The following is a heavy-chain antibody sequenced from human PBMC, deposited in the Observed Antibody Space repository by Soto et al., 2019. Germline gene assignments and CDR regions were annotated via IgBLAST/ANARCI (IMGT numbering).Heavy chain of an antibody. CDR2: ISTYNGNT. CDR3: ARTIASSVDY. Sequence: QVQLVQSGSEVNKPGASVKVSCKTSGYTFTLYGISWVRQAPGQGLEWLGWISTYNGNTKYAQKLQGRVTMTTDTPTSTAYMALRSLKTDDTAVYYCARTIASSVDYWGQGTGVTVSS. D-gene: IGHD6-6*01. J-gene: IGHJ4*02. CDR1: GYTFTLYG. V-gene: IGHV1-18*04.